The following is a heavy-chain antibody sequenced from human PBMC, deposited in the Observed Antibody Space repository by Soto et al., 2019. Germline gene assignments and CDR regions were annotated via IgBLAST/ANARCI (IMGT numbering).Heavy chain of an antibody. J-gene: IGHJ6*02. Sequence: QVQLVQSGAEVKKPGASVKVSCKASGYTFTSYGISWVRQAPGQGLEWMGWISAYNGNTNYAQKLQGRVTMTTDTSTSTAYMELRSLRSDHTAVYYCAREGGYCSSTSCPPNYYYYGMDVWGQGTTVTVSS. CDR3: AREGGYCSSTSCPPNYYYYGMDV. D-gene: IGHD2-2*01. CDR1: GYTFTSYG. V-gene: IGHV1-18*01. CDR2: ISAYNGNT.